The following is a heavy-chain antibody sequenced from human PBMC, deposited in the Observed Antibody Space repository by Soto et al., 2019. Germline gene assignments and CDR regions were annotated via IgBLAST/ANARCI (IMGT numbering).Heavy chain of an antibody. V-gene: IGHV3-30-3*01. Sequence: GRSLRLSCAASGFTFSSYAMHWGLQAPCKGLEWVAVISYAGSDKNYADSVKGRFTISRDNSKNTLHLQMNSLRAEDTAIYYCERDASGRYQYWGRGTLVPVSS. CDR1: GFTFSSYA. J-gene: IGHJ4*02. D-gene: IGHD2-2*01. CDR2: ISYAGSDK. CDR3: ERDASGRYQY.